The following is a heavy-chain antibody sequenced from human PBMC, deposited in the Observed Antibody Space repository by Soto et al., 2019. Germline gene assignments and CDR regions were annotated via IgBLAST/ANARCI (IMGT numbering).Heavy chain of an antibody. V-gene: IGHV3-15*07. CDR2: IKSKVDGGTA. Sequence: PGGSLRLSCAASGFTFNNAWMNWVRQAPGKGLEWVGRIKSKVDGGTADYAAPVKGRFTISRDDSKNTLYLQMNSLKTEDTGVYHCATGLGLYSGSYHVLDYWGQGALVTVSS. D-gene: IGHD1-26*01. CDR3: ATGLGLYSGSYHVLDY. J-gene: IGHJ4*02. CDR1: GFTFNNAW.